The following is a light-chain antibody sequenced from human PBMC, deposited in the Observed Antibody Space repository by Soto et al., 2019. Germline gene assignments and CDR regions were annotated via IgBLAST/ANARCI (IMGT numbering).Light chain of an antibody. CDR3: KQYYSYPPT. J-gene: IGKJ4*01. Sequence: DIQMTQSPSTLSASVGDRVTITCRASHSISSWLAWYQQKPGKAPKLLIYAASTLQSGVPSRFSGSGSGTDFTLTISCLQSEEFATYYCKQYYSYPPTVGGGTKVDIK. V-gene: IGKV1-5*01. CDR2: AAS. CDR1: HSISSW.